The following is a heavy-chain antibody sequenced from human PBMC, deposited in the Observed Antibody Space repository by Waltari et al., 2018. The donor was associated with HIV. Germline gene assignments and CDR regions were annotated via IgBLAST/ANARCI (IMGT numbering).Heavy chain of an antibody. CDR2: VHHTGAS. CDR3: ARWCDTNCHTFDI. J-gene: IGHJ3*02. CDR1: GVSVTSYS. D-gene: IGHD2-8*01. Sequence: QVRLQESGPGLVKPSETLSLTCTVSGVSVTSYSCHCLRQSPEKGLEWIGYVHHTGASKCNPPLRSRVSMSVDTSKNEITLSLTSATAADTAVYYCARWCDTNCHTFDIWGQGTSVTVSS. V-gene: IGHV4-59*02.